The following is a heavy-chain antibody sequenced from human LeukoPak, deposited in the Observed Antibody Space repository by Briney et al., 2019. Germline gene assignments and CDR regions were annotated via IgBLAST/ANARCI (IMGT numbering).Heavy chain of an antibody. Sequence: GGSLRLSCAASGFSFSSYAMSWVRQAPGKGLEWVSNISGRDGSTYYADSVKGRFTISRDNSKNTLYLQMNSLRAEDTAVYYCAKSGYNRFDYWGQGTLVTVSS. CDR3: AKSGYNRFDY. D-gene: IGHD5-24*01. J-gene: IGHJ4*02. CDR1: GFSFSSYA. V-gene: IGHV3-23*01. CDR2: ISGRDGST.